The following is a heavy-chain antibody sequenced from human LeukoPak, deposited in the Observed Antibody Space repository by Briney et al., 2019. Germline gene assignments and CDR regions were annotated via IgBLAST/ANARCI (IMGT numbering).Heavy chain of an antibody. CDR3: ARDRGYSGYDVKKYYSYMDV. D-gene: IGHD5-12*01. V-gene: IGHV3-21*01. CDR1: GFTFSSYS. CDR2: ISGSSSYI. Sequence: PGGSLRLSCAASGFTFSSYSMNWVRQAPGKGLEWVSFISGSSSYIYYADSVKGRFTISRDNAKNLLYLQMNSLRAEDTAVYYCARDRGYSGYDVKKYYSYMDVWGKGTTVTVSS. J-gene: IGHJ6*03.